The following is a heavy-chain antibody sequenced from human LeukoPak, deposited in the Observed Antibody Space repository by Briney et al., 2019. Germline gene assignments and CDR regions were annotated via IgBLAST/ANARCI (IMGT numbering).Heavy chain of an antibody. Sequence: GSLRLSCAASGFTFRYHAMSWVRQAPGGGTGWVGFIRIKAYRGTTEYAASVRGRFTISIDESESVAYLQMNSLKIEDTALYYCTRGPIQLWGHSGMDVWGQGTMVTVSS. V-gene: IGHV3-49*04. CDR1: GFTFRYHA. CDR3: TRGPIQLWGHSGMDV. D-gene: IGHD5-18*01. CDR2: IRIKAYRGTT. J-gene: IGHJ6*02.